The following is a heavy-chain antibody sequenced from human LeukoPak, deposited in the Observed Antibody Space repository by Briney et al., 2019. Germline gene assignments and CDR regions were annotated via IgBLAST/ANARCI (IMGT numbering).Heavy chain of an antibody. V-gene: IGHV3-23*01. Sequence: GGCLRLSCVGSGFIFKLFAVGWVRQAPGKGLEWVPVISGTNDDTDYADSVRGHITISRDNSLNTLFLQMDNLRAEDTAVYYCVKTYCSITRCSPGFDSWGQGTLVTVSS. D-gene: IGHD3-10*01. CDR1: GFIFKLFA. CDR3: VKTYCSITRCSPGFDS. CDR2: ISGTNDDT. J-gene: IGHJ4*02.